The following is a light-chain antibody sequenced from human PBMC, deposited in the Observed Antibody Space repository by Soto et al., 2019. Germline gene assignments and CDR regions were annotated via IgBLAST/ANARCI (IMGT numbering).Light chain of an antibody. CDR1: QSVCSH. Sequence: EIVMTQSPATLSVSPGERATLSCRASQSVCSHLVWYQQKPGQAPSLLISDASTRATGFPARFSGSGSGTEFTLTISSLQSEDFAVYYCQQYNKWPFTFGPGTNVDMK. J-gene: IGKJ3*01. CDR3: QQYNKWPFT. CDR2: DAS. V-gene: IGKV3-15*01.